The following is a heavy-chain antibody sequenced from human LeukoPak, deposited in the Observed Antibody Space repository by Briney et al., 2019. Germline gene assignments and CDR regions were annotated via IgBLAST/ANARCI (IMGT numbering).Heavy chain of an antibody. V-gene: IGHV3-33*08. CDR1: SLLLSSCD. J-gene: IGHJ4*02. D-gene: IGHD3-3*01. CDR2: IRYDGSNE. Sequence: GVSQRLFCGTSSLLLSSCDMLGVRQAPGKGLEGVTNIRYDGSNEQYTDSVKDRFTISRDNSKNTVYLQMNSLRADDTAVYYCARSPHGYGRGYYHYFEYWGRGALVIVSS. CDR3: ARSPHGYGRGYYHYFEY.